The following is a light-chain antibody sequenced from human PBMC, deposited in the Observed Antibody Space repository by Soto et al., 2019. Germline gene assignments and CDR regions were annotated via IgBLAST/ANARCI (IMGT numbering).Light chain of an antibody. CDR2: KAS. CDR3: QQYNSYWT. Sequence: DIPMTQSPSTLSASLGDRVTITCRASQSISSWLAWYQQKPGTAPKILIYKASSLESGVPSRFSGGGSGTEFTLTISSLQPDDVATYYCQQYNSYWTLGQGTKVDIK. V-gene: IGKV1-5*03. J-gene: IGKJ1*01. CDR1: QSISSW.